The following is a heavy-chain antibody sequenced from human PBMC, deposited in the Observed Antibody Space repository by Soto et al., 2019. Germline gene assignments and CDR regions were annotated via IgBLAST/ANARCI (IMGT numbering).Heavy chain of an antibody. J-gene: IGHJ6*02. CDR3: ARRVYDYWSGYYAGSGLDV. V-gene: IGHV4-59*01. CDR2: IYYSGNT. CDR1: GGSMSPFY. D-gene: IGHD3-3*01. Sequence: QVQLLESGPGLLKPSETLSLTCSVSGGSMSPFYGSWIRQSPRKGLEWIGYIYYSGNTNYNPSLKSRVTISVDTSKDQFSLRLSSVTAADSAVYYCARRVYDYWSGYYAGSGLDVWGQGTTVIVSS.